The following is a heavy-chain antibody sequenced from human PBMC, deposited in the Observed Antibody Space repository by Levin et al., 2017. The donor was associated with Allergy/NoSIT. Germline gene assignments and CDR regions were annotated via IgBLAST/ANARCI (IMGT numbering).Heavy chain of an antibody. J-gene: IGHJ4*02. CDR2: IIPISGTA. V-gene: IGHV1-69*01. CDR3: ARSKMATFFFDY. Sequence: KISCKASGGTFSSYAISWVRQAPGQGLEWMGGIIPISGTANYAQNFQGRVTITADESTSTAYMELSSLRSEDTAVYYCARSKMATFFFDYWGQGTLVTVSS. D-gene: IGHD5-24*01. CDR1: GGTFSSYA.